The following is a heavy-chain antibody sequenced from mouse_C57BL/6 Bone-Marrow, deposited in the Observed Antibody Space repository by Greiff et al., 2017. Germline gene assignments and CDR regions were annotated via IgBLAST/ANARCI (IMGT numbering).Heavy chain of an antibody. CDR3: ARALVRVGDY. D-gene: IGHD2-10*02. V-gene: IGHV5-4*01. J-gene: IGHJ2*01. CDR1: GFTFSSYA. CDR2: ISDGGSYT. Sequence: EVQRVESGGGLVKPGGSLKLSCAASGFTFSSYAMSWVRQTPEKRLEWVATISDGGSYTYYPDNVKGRFTISRDNAKNNLYLQMSHLKSEDTAMYYCARALVRVGDYWGQGTTLTVSS.